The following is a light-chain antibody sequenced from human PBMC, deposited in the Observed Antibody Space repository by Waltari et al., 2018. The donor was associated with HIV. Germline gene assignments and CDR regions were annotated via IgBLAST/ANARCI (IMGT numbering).Light chain of an antibody. Sequence: QSVLTQPPSVSAAPGQKVTISCSGSSSNIGNNYVSWYQQLPGTAPKLLIYDNNNRPSGIPDRFSGSESGTSATLGITGLQTGDEADYYCRTWDSSLSAWVFGGGTKLTVL. CDR2: DNN. CDR3: RTWDSSLSAWV. J-gene: IGLJ3*02. CDR1: SSNIGNNY. V-gene: IGLV1-51*01.